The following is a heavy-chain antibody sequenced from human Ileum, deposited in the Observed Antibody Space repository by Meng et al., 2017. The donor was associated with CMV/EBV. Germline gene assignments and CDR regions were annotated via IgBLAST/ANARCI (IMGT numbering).Heavy chain of an antibody. CDR3: ARGLASGCPDY. CDR1: GVAVACYN. D-gene: IGHD3-10*01. Sequence: STTLSPSCAFFGVAVACYNWRWFRQSPGKGLEWIEKFTHVGHTRYNLSLKSRVTISVDMSKYQFSQKQTSVTAADTAIYYCARGLASGCPDYWGQGTLVTVSS. J-gene: IGHJ4*02. V-gene: IGHV4-34*01. CDR2: FTHVGHT.